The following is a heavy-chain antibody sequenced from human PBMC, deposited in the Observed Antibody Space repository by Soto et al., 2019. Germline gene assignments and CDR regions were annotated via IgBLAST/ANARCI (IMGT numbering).Heavy chain of an antibody. D-gene: IGHD2-15*01. CDR2: ISGSGGST. J-gene: IGHJ4*02. CDR3: AEDRAYCTGGSCYSGIGVSDY. CDR1: GFTFSSYA. V-gene: IGHV3-23*01. Sequence: GGSLRLSCAASGFTFSSYAMSWVRQAPGKGLEWVSAISGSGGSTYYADSVKGRFTISRDNSKNTLYLQMDSLRPDDTALYYCAEDRAYCTGGSCYSGIGVSDYWGQGTLVTVSS.